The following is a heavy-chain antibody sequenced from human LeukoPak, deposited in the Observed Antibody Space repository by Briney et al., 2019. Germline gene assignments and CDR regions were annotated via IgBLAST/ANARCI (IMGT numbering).Heavy chain of an antibody. CDR3: ARALIAVAGTGELYYFDY. J-gene: IGHJ4*02. V-gene: IGHV3-11*01. CDR1: GFTFSDYY. CDR2: ISSSGSTI. D-gene: IGHD6-19*01. Sequence: GGSLRLSCAASGFTFSDYYMSWIRQAPGKGLEWVSYISSSGSTIYYADSVKGRFTISRDNAKNSLYLQMNSLRAEDTAVYYCARALIAVAGTGELYYFDYWGQGTLVTVSS.